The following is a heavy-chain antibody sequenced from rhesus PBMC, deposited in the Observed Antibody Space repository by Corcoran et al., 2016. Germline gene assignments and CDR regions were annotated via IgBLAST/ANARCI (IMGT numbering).Heavy chain of an antibody. CDR3: ARRPDSSGLDY. J-gene: IGHJ6*01. Sequence: QVQLQESGPGLVKPSETLSLTCAVSGGSISGGYGWSWIRQPPGKGLEWIGHIFGSIGSTDYNPSLKSRVTIARDTSKNQFSLKLSSVAAADTAVYYCARRPDSSGLDYWGQGVVVTVST. CDR2: IFGSIGST. V-gene: IGHV4S7*01. CDR1: GGSISGGYG. D-gene: IGHD6-31*01.